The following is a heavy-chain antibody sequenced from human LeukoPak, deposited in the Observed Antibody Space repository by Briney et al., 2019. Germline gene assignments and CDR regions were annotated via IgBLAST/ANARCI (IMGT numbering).Heavy chain of an antibody. D-gene: IGHD3-10*01. CDR1: GFTFSSYG. Sequence: GGSLRLSCAASGFTFSSYGMHWVRQAPGKGLEWVAVIWYDGSNKYYADSVKGRFTISRDNSKNTLYLQMNSLRAEDTAVYYCARENGITMVREPGYYFDYWGQGTLFTVSS. CDR2: IWYDGSNK. CDR3: ARENGITMVREPGYYFDY. V-gene: IGHV3-33*01. J-gene: IGHJ4*02.